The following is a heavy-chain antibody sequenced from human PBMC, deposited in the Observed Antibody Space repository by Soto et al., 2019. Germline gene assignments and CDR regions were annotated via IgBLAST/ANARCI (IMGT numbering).Heavy chain of an antibody. CDR1: GGSISSGGYY. J-gene: IGHJ6*02. V-gene: IGHV4-31*03. D-gene: IGHD6-13*01. CDR3: AGARVGSSSYGMDV. CDR2: IYHSGST. Sequence: SETLSLTCTVSGGSISSGGYYWSWIRQHPGKGLEWIGYIYHSGSTYYNPSLKSRVTISVDTSKNQFSLKLSSVTAADTAVYYCAGARVGSSSYGMDVWGQGTTVTVSS.